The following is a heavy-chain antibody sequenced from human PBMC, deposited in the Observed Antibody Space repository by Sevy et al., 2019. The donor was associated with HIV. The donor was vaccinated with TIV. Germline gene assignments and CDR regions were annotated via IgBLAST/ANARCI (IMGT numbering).Heavy chain of an antibody. Sequence: GSLRLSCSASGFTFSNFAMHWVRQAPGKGLEYVSAISTDGDNTYYADSVKGRFTISRDNSKNTLYLQMSSLRAEDTAVYYCVKDGARQQLLYWFDPWGQGTLVTVSS. CDR3: VKDGARQQLLYWFDP. CDR1: GFTFSNFA. D-gene: IGHD3-10*01. J-gene: IGHJ5*02. V-gene: IGHV3-64D*06. CDR2: ISTDGDNT.